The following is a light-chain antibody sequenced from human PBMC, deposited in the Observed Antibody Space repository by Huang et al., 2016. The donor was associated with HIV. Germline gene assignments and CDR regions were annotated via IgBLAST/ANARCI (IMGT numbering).Light chain of an antibody. V-gene: IGKV1-9*01. J-gene: IGKJ5*01. CDR2: AAS. CDR1: QGISSY. CDR3: QQLNSYPFT. Sequence: IQLTQSPSSLSASVGDRVTITCRASQGISSYLAWYQQKPGKAPKLLIYAASTLQSGVPSRFSGSVSGTDFTLTISRLQPEDFATYYCQQLNSYPFTFGQGTRLEIK.